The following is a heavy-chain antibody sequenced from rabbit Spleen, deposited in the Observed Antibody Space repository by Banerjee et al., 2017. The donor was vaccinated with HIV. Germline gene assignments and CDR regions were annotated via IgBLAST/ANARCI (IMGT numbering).Heavy chain of an antibody. CDR3: VRDLGYAGYAAYDYAYFNL. J-gene: IGHJ4*01. D-gene: IGHD4-2*01. V-gene: IGHV1S47*01. CDR1: GFASVTFG. Sequence: QGRLVEPGGGLAQLGGPLKLSGKASGFASVTFGMAWFAKPPGKGLEWIGYIDPIFGSTYYASWVNGRFTISSHNAQNTLYLQLNSLTAADTATYFCVRDLGYAGYAAYDYAYFNLWGPGTLVTVS. CDR2: IDPIFGST.